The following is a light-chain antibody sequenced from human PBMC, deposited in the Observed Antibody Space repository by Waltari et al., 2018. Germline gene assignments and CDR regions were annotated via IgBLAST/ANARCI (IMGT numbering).Light chain of an antibody. CDR3: AAWDVSLSARV. CDR1: TSY. V-gene: IGLV1-47*01. Sequence: QSVLTQPPSASGTPGQRVTISCTGSTSYIYWYQQLPGTAPKLLIYRNSQRPSGVPDRFSGSKSGTSASLTISGLRSEDEADYYCAAWDVSLSARVFGGETKLTVL. J-gene: IGLJ3*02. CDR2: RNS.